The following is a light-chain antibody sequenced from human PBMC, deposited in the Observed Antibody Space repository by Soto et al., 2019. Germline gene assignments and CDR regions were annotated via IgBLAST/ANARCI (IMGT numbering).Light chain of an antibody. CDR3: QQRSNWPRT. J-gene: IGKJ1*01. CDR2: DAS. V-gene: IGKV3-11*01. Sequence: EIVLTQSTGTLSLSPGERDTLSCRASQSVSSYLAWYQQKPGQAPRLLIYDASNRATGIPARFSGSGSGTDFTLTISSLEPEDFAVYYCQQRSNWPRTFGQGTKVDIK. CDR1: QSVSSY.